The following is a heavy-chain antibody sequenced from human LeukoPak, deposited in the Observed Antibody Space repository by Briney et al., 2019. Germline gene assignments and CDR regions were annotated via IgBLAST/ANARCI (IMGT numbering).Heavy chain of an antibody. V-gene: IGHV3-53*01. CDR1: GFTVSSNY. CDR3: ASHDYGYYFDQ. CDR2: IYSGGST. D-gene: IGHD4-17*01. J-gene: IGHJ4*02. Sequence: GGSLRLSCAASGFTVSSNYMSWVRQAPGKGLEWVSVIYSGGSTYYADSVKGRFTISRDNSKNTLYLQMNSLRAEDTAVYYCASHDYGYYFDQWGLGTLVTVSS.